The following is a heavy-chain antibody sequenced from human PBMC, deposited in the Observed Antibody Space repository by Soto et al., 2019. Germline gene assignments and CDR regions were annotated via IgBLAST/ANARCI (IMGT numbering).Heavy chain of an antibody. J-gene: IGHJ5*02. D-gene: IGHD2-2*01. CDR3: VRDWYCTTTSCHNCFDP. CDR1: GYTFTSYG. CDR2: ISANNDNK. Sequence: GAPVKVSCKASGYTFTSYGISWVRQAPGQGLEWMGWISANNDNKNYAQKFQGRVTMTTETFTSTAYMELRSLRSDDTAVYYCVRDWYCTTTSCHNCFDPWGQGTLVTVSS. V-gene: IGHV1-18*01.